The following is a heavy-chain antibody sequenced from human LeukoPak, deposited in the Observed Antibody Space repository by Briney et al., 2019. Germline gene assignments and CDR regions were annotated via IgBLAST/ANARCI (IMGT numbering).Heavy chain of an antibody. V-gene: IGHV4-4*07. Sequence: SETLSLTCTVSGGSISSYYWSWIRQPAGKGLEWIGRIYPSVTPDYNPSLKSRVTMSVDTSKNQFSLRLTSVTAADTAVYYCARDPGYYFDYWGQGTLVTVSS. D-gene: IGHD1-14*01. CDR3: ARDPGYYFDY. J-gene: IGHJ4*02. CDR2: IYPSVTP. CDR1: GGSISSYY.